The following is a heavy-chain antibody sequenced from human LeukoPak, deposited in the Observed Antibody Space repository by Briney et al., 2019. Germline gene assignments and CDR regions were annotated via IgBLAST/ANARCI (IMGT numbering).Heavy chain of an antibody. Sequence: PGGSLRLSCAASGFTFSSYAMSWVRQAPGKGLEWVSAISGSGGSTYYADSVKGRFTISRDNSKNTLYLQMNSLRAEDTAVYYCARESAYGSGSGGFDYWGQGTLVTVSS. CDR2: ISGSGGST. CDR1: GFTFSSYA. D-gene: IGHD3-10*01. J-gene: IGHJ4*02. CDR3: ARESAYGSGSGGFDY. V-gene: IGHV3-23*01.